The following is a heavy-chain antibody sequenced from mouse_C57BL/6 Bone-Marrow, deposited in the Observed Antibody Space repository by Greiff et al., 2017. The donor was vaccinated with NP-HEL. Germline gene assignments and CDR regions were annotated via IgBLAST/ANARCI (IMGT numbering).Heavy chain of an antibody. CDR3: AIIYYGNFYYAMDY. D-gene: IGHD2-1*01. CDR2: INPSSGYT. Sequence: VQLQQSGAELARPGASVKMSCKASGYTFTSYTMHWVNQRPGQGLEWIGYINPSSGYTKYNQKFKDKATLTADKSSSTAYMQLSSLTSEDSAVYYCAIIYYGNFYYAMDYWGQGTSVTVSS. CDR1: GYTFTSYT. J-gene: IGHJ4*01. V-gene: IGHV1-4*01.